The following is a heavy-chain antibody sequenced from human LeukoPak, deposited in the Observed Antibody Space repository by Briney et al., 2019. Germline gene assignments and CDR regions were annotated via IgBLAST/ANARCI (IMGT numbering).Heavy chain of an antibody. CDR1: GGSVSSGSYY. Sequence: SETLSLTCTVSGGSVSSGSYYWSWIRQPPGKGLEWLGYIYYSGGTYYNPSLKSRLTISVDTSRNQFSLKLSSVTAADTAVYYCARAWTSAGRFDFWGQGTLVPVSS. CDR3: ARAWTSAGRFDF. D-gene: IGHD6-13*01. V-gene: IGHV4-30-4*08. CDR2: IYYSGGT. J-gene: IGHJ4*02.